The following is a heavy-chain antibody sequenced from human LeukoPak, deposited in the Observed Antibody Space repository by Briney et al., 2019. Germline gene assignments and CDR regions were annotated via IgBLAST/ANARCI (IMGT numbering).Heavy chain of an antibody. CDR3: ARDVRYCSGGSCYSRERDYYYYYYMDV. Sequence: PSETLSLTCTVSGGSITSYYWSWIRQPAEKGLEWIGRIYTSGSTNYNPSLKSRVTMSVDTSKNQFSLKLSSVTAADTAVYYCARDVRYCSGGSCYSRERDYYYYYYMDVWGKGTTVTVSS. CDR1: GGSITSYY. V-gene: IGHV4-4*07. CDR2: IYTSGST. J-gene: IGHJ6*03. D-gene: IGHD2-15*01.